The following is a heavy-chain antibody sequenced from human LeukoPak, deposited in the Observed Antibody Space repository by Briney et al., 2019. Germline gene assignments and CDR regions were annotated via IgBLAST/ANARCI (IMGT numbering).Heavy chain of an antibody. D-gene: IGHD6-13*01. CDR3: ARLAPLYSSSWYQSPCDAFDI. Sequence: ASVDVFCKSSIYTFTIYYVICVPDPPARGRECRMYNTSYNCNTNYAQKLQGRVTMTTDTSTSTAYMELRRLRSDDTAVYYCARLAPLYSSSWYQSPCDAFDIWGQGTMVTVSS. CDR2: NTSYNCNT. J-gene: IGHJ3*02. CDR1: IYTFTIYY. V-gene: IGHV1-18*01.